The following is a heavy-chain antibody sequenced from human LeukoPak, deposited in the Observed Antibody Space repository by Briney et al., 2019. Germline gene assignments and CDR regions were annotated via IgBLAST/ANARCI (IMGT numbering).Heavy chain of an antibody. J-gene: IGHJ4*02. V-gene: IGHV4-61*05. CDR3: ARRGYYDSSGLDY. CDR2: IFYSGCT. D-gene: IGHD3-22*01. Sequence: SETLSLTCTVSGGSISSSSYYWGWIRQPPGKGLEWIGYIFYSGCTNYNPSLRGRVFISRDTSKNQFSLKLSSVTPADTAIYYCARRGYYDSSGLDYWGQGTLVAVSS. CDR1: GGSISSSSYY.